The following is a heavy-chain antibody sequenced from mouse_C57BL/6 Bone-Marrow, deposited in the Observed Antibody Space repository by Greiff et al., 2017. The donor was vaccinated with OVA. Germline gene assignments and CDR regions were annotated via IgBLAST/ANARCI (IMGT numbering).Heavy chain of an antibody. CDR3: ARMPRLRLRTPDY. D-gene: IGHD3-2*02. CDR2: INPYNGGT. J-gene: IGHJ2*01. V-gene: IGHV1-19*01. Sequence: EVQLQQSGPVLVKPGASVKMSCKASGYTFTDYYMNWVKQSHGKSLEWIGVINPYNGGTSYNQKFKGKATLTVDKSSSTAYMELNSLTSEDSAVYYCARMPRLRLRTPDYWGQGTTLTVSS. CDR1: GYTFTDYY.